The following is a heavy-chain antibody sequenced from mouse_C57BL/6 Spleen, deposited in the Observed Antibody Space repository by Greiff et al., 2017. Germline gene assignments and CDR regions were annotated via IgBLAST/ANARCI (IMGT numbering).Heavy chain of an antibody. V-gene: IGHV1-64*01. CDR3: ARAERQHNSYAMDY. J-gene: IGHJ4*01. CDR2: ILPNSGST. CDR1: GYTFTSYW. D-gene: IGHD6-1*01. Sequence: QVQLKESGAELVKPGASVKLSCKASGYTFTSYWMHWVKQRPGQGLEWIGMILPNSGSTNYNEKFKSKATLTVEKSSSTAYMQLSSLTSEDSAIYYFARAERQHNSYAMDYWGQGTSVTVSS.